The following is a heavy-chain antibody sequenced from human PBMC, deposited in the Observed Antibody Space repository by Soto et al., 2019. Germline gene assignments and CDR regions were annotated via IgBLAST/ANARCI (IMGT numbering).Heavy chain of an antibody. Sequence: QVQLQESGPGLVRPSQTLSLTCTVSGGSISTSDYYWSWIRQHPVRGLEWIGYVYFSGDTFYNPSFESRVVISVETSENRFSLKLTSVTAADTDVYYCARDPRRTRGWHFDLWGRGTLVTVSS. CDR2: VYFSGDT. J-gene: IGHJ2*01. D-gene: IGHD3-10*01. CDR3: ARDPRRTRGWHFDL. V-gene: IGHV4-31*03. CDR1: GGSISTSDYY.